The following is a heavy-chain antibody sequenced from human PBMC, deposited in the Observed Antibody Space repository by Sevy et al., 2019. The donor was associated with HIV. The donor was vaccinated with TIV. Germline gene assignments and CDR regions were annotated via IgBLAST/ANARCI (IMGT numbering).Heavy chain of an antibody. CDR1: GYTFTSYG. V-gene: IGHV1-18*01. D-gene: IGHD6-13*01. CDR3: ARGVRIAAAGYFDY. Sequence: ASVKVSCKASGYTFTSYGISWVRQAPGQGLEWMGWISACNGNTNYAQKLQGRVTMTTDTSTSTAYMELRSLRSDDTAVYYCARGVRIAAAGYFDYWGQGTLVTVSS. CDR2: ISACNGNT. J-gene: IGHJ4*02.